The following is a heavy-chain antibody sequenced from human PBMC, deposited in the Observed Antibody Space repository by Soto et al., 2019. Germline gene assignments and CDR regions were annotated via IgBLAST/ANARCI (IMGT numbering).Heavy chain of an antibody. CDR3: TTDFRVAGPKYYYGMDV. J-gene: IGHJ6*02. V-gene: IGHV3-7*03. Sequence: GGSLRLSCAASGFTFSSSWMHWVCQAPEKGLEWVADIKCDGSEKYYVDSVKGRLTISRDNAKNSLYLQVNSLRAEDMTVYYCTTDFRVAGPKYYYGMDVWGQGTTVTVS. CDR1: GFTFSSSW. CDR2: IKCDGSEK. D-gene: IGHD6-19*01.